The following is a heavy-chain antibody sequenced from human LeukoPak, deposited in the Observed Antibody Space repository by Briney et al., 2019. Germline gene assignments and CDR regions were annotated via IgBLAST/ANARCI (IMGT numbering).Heavy chain of an antibody. V-gene: IGHV3-11*06. CDR3: ARGDCSSTSCYGYYYYYGMDV. CDR2: ISSSSSYT. D-gene: IGHD2-2*01. J-gene: IGHJ6*01. CDR1: LFTFSDYY. Sequence: GGSLRLSCAAPLFTFSDYYMSWIPQAPGKGLEWDPYISSSSSYTNYADSVKGRFTISRDNAKNPLYLQMNSLRAEDTAVYYCARGDCSSTSCYGYYYYYGMDVWGQGTTVTVSS.